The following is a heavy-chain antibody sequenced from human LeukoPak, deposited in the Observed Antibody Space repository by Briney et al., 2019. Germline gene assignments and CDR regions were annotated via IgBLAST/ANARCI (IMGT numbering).Heavy chain of an antibody. Sequence: SETLSLTCTVSGGSISSGGYYWSWIRQPPGKGLEWIGEINHSGSTNYNPSLKSRVTISVDTSKNQFSLKLSSVTAADTAVYYCARVGGSIGQLETSIDYWGQGTLVTVSS. CDR3: ARVGGSIGQLETSIDY. J-gene: IGHJ4*02. CDR1: GGSISSGGYY. CDR2: INHSGST. D-gene: IGHD6-6*01. V-gene: IGHV4-39*07.